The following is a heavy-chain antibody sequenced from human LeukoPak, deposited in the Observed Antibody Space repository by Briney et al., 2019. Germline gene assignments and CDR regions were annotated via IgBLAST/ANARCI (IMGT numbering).Heavy chain of an antibody. Sequence: PGGSLRLSCAASGFTFSSYGMHWVRQAPGKGLEWVAFIRYDGSNKYYADSVKGRFTISRDNSKNTLYLQMNSLRAEDTAVYYCAKDEFRWYDILTYPYYWGQGTLVTVSS. J-gene: IGHJ4*02. CDR2: IRYDGSNK. CDR3: AKDEFRWYDILTYPYY. D-gene: IGHD3-9*01. CDR1: GFTFSSYG. V-gene: IGHV3-30*02.